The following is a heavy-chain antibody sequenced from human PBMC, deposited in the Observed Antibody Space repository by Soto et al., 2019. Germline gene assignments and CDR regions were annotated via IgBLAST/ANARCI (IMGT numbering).Heavy chain of an antibody. Sequence: SETLSLTCTVSGGSISSYYWSWIRQPPGKGLEWIGYIYYSGSTNYNPSLKSRVTISVDTSKNQFSLKLSSVTAADTAVYYCAGAPGGNAVGGGDWFGPLGQGTLVTVSS. CDR3: AGAPGGNAVGGGDWFGP. D-gene: IGHD6-19*01. J-gene: IGHJ5*02. V-gene: IGHV4-59*01. CDR2: IYYSGST. CDR1: GGSISSYY.